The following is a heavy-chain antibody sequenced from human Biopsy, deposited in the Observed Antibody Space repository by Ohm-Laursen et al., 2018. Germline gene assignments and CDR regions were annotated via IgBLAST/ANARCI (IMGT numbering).Heavy chain of an antibody. V-gene: IGHV4-59*08. D-gene: IGHD4-23*01. CDR2: ISYTGYT. CDR3: ARGSNEYGGLYFPH. Sequence: TLSLTCSVSGGSMTGYEWSWIRLAPGKGLEWIGHISYTGYTSYKSSLKSRVTISLDTSRKHFSLRLTSLAAADTAVYYCARGSNEYGGLYFPHWGQGTLVTVSS. J-gene: IGHJ1*01. CDR1: GGSMTGYE.